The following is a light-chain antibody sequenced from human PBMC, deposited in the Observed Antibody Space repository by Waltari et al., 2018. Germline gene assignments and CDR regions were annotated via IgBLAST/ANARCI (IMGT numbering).Light chain of an antibody. CDR2: EVS. CDR3: SSFTSTNTLL. J-gene: IGLJ3*02. CDR1: SSDIGAYKY. Sequence: QSALTQPASVSGSPGQSITISCTGTSSDIGAYKYVSWYQQYPDKAPKLIIYEVSNPPAGVSNRFSGSKSGNTASLSISGLQAEDESDYYCSSFTSTNTLLFGGGTKLTVL. V-gene: IGLV2-14*01.